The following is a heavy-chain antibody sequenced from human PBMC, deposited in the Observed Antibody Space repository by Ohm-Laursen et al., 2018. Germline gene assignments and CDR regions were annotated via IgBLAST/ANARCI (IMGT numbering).Heavy chain of an antibody. CDR3: ARGPSNIYDFWSGYYWFDP. D-gene: IGHD3-3*01. Sequence: SETLSLTCSVSGYSISSGYYWGWIRQPPGKGLEWIGYIYYSGSTNYNPSLKSRVTISVDTSKNLFSLKLSSVTAADTAVYYCARGPSNIYDFWSGYYWFDPWGQGTLVTVSS. V-gene: IGHV4-61*01. J-gene: IGHJ5*02. CDR1: GYSISSGYY. CDR2: IYYSGST.